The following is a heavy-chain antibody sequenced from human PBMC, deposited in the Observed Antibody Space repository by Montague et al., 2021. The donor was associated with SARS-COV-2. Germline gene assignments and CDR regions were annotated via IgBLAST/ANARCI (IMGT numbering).Heavy chain of an antibody. J-gene: IGHJ3*02. V-gene: IGHV4-59*01. CDR2: IYDCGAV. CDR3: VRDHPYGGPRGAYDI. CDR1: GGSITGYY. Sequence: SETLSLTCTVSGGSITGYYWGWLRRSPGKGLEWIAYIYDCGAVNXNPSLGSRVTISTDTSKNQLSLKVNSVTAADTAVYYCVRDHPYGGPRGAYDIWGQGTVVTVSS. D-gene: IGHD4-23*01.